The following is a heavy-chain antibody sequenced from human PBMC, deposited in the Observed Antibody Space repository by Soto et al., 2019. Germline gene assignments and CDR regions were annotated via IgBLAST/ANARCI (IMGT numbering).Heavy chain of an antibody. Sequence: SSETLSLTCTVSGGSISNFYWSWIRQPPGKGLEWMGYVYYSGSTKYNPSLQSRVTISVDTSKNQFSLNLRSVSAADTAVYYCARDVRRIHRRSARSYIDFDLWGPGTMVTVSS. CDR1: GGSISNFY. J-gene: IGHJ3*01. CDR2: VYYSGST. CDR3: ARDVRRIHRRSARSYIDFDL. D-gene: IGHD3-3*01. V-gene: IGHV4-59*01.